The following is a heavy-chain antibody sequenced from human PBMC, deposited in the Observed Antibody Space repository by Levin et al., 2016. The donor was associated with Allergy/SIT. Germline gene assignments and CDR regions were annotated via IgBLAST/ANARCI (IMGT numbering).Heavy chain of an antibody. V-gene: IGHV3-21*01. CDR3: ARDRSFYSGYEDGMDV. CDR1: GFTFSSYS. J-gene: IGHJ6*02. D-gene: IGHD5-12*01. CDR2: ISSSSSYI. Sequence: GESLKISCAASGFTFSSYSMNWVRQAPGKGLEWVSSISSSSSYIYYADSVKGRFTISRDNAKNSLYLQMNSLRAEDTAVYYCARDRSFYSGYEDGMDVWGQGTTVTVSS.